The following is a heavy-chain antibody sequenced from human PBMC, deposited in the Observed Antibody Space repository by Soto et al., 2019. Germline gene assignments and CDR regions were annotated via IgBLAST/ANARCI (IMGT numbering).Heavy chain of an antibody. CDR3: ARDEGTGYSSSSYHY. CDR2: ISSSSSYT. Sequence: GGSLRLSCAASGFTFSDYYMIWIRQAPGKGLEWVSYISSSSSYTNYADSVKGRFTISRDNAKNSLYLQMNSLRAEDTAVYYCARDEGTGYSSSSYHYWCQGTLVTVSS. J-gene: IGHJ4*02. CDR1: GFTFSDYY. V-gene: IGHV3-11*06. D-gene: IGHD6-6*01.